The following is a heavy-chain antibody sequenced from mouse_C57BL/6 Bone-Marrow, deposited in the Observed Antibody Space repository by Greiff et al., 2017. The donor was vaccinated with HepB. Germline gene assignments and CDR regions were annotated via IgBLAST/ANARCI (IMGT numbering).Heavy chain of an antibody. J-gene: IGHJ2*01. CDR2: INSNGGST. V-gene: IGHV5-6-3*01. CDR3: ARDRDYGSTLFDY. D-gene: IGHD1-1*01. CDR1: GFTFSSYG. Sequence: EVQLQESGGGLVQPGGSLKLSCAASGFTFSSYGMSWVRQTPDKRLELVATINSNGGSTYYPDSVKGRFTISRDNAKNTLYLQMSSLKSEDTAMYYCARDRDYGSTLFDYWGQGTTLTVSS.